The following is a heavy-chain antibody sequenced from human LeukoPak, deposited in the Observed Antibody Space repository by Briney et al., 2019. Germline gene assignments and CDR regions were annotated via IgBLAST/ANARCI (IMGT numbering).Heavy chain of an antibody. CDR1: GFTFSSYA. J-gene: IGHJ4*02. V-gene: IGHV3-23*01. CDR3: AKVELLWFSTTAQAAYFDY. D-gene: IGHD3-10*01. Sequence: PGGSLRLSCAASGFTFSSYAMSWVRQAPGKGLEWVSAISGSGGSTYYADSVKGRFTISRDNSKNTLYLQMNSLRAEDTAVYYCAKVELLWFSTTAQAAYFDYWGQGTLVTVSS. CDR2: ISGSGGST.